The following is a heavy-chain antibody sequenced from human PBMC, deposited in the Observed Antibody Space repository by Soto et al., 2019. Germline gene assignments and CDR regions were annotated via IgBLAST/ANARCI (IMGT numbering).Heavy chain of an antibody. CDR3: ARDPRARYDAFDI. CDR1: GGTFSSYA. Sequence: SVKVSCKASGGTFSSYAMSWVRQAPGQGLEWMGGIIPIFGTANYAQKFQGRVTITADESTSTAYMELSSLRSEDTAVYYCARDPRARYDAFDIWGQGTMVTVSS. J-gene: IGHJ3*02. D-gene: IGHD3-16*02. V-gene: IGHV1-69*13. CDR2: IIPIFGTA.